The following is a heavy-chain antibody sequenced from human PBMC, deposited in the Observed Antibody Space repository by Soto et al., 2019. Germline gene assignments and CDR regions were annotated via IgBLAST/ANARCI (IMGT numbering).Heavy chain of an antibody. CDR3: AKESAYSSSWYYFDY. Sequence: GGSLRLSCAASGFTFDDYAMHWVRQAPGKGLEWVSGISWNSGSIGYADSVKGRFTISRDNAKNSLYLQMNSLRAEDTALYYCAKESAYSSSWYYFDYWGQGTLVTVSS. D-gene: IGHD6-13*01. CDR2: ISWNSGSI. CDR1: GFTFDDYA. J-gene: IGHJ4*02. V-gene: IGHV3-9*01.